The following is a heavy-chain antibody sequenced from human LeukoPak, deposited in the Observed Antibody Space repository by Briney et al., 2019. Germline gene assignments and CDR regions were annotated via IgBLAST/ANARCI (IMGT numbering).Heavy chain of an antibody. CDR3: ARDELRTGAFDV. V-gene: IGHV3-33*01. J-gene: IGHJ3*01. CDR1: GFTFSTYG. D-gene: IGHD1-7*01. Sequence: GRSLRLSCAASGFTFSTYGMHWVRQAPGKGLEWVAVVWYDGTNIHYVDSVKGRFTISRDNSKSTLYLQMNSLTAEDTAVYYCARDELRTGAFDVWGQGTVVTVSS. CDR2: VWYDGTNI.